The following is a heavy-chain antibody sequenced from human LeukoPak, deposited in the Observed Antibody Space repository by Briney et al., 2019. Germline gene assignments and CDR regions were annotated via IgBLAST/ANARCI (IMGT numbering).Heavy chain of an antibody. CDR1: GFSVSDHY. V-gene: IGHV3-53*01. D-gene: IGHD5-24*01. J-gene: IGHJ5*02. CDR3: ARGAMSTFARYDS. CDR2: IFADDLT. Sequence: GGSLRLSCVVSGFSVSDHYMSWVRQAPGKGLEWLSVIFADDLTYYEDSVKSRFTISRDRSQNTLYLQMNSLRAEDTAVYYCARGAMSTFARYDSWGQGTLVTVSS.